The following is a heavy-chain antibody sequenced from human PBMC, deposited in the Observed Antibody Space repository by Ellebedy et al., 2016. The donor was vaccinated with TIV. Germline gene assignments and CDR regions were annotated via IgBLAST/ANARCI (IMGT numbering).Heavy chain of an antibody. CDR3: ARVERNYYGATGYLNYFDY. CDR2: IMGDGKQK. CDR1: GFTFSTYW. Sequence: GESLKISCAASGFTFSTYWMTWVRQAPGKGLEWVGNIMGDGKQKAQVDSLKGRFTISRDNAKNSLYLQMDSLRAEDTALYYCARVERNYYGATGYLNYFDYWGQGTQVTVSS. V-gene: IGHV3-7*03. J-gene: IGHJ4*02. D-gene: IGHD4/OR15-4a*01.